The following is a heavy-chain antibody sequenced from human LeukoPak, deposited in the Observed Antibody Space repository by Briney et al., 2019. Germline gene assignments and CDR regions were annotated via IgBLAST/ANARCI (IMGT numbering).Heavy chain of an antibody. V-gene: IGHV1-46*01. J-gene: IGHJ4*02. CDR1: GYTFTSYY. CDR3: ARARSPYYYDSSGYSRVPFDY. Sequence: ASVKVSCKASGYTFTSYYMHWVRQAPGQGLEWMGIINPSGGSTSYAQKFQGRVTLTRDTSTSTVYMELSSLRSEDTAVYYCARARSPYYYDSSGYSRVPFDYWGQGTLVTVSS. CDR2: INPSGGST. D-gene: IGHD3-22*01.